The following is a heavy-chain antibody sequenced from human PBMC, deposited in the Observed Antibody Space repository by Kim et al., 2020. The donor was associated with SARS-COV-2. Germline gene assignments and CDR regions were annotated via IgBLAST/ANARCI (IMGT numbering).Heavy chain of an antibody. V-gene: IGHV4-59*01. D-gene: IGHD3-22*01. J-gene: IGHJ6*02. CDR2: IYYSGST. CDR3: ARDQGSYYYDSSGYWPYYYYGMDV. Sequence: SETLSLTCTVSGGSISSYYWSWIRQPPGKGLEWIGYIYYSGSTNYNPSLKSRVTISVDTSKNQFSLKLSSVTAADTAVYYCARDQGSYYYDSSGYWPYYYYGMDVWGQGTTVTVSS. CDR1: GGSISSYY.